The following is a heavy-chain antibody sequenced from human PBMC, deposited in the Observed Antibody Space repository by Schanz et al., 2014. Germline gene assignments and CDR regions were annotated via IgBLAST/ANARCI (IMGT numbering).Heavy chain of an antibody. J-gene: IGHJ6*02. CDR2: IGYLGDT. CDR3: ARLPVGYGSGIWDV. V-gene: IGHV3-13*01. D-gene: IGHD3-10*01. Sequence: DVQLLESGGGLVQPGGSLRLSCAASGFTFSSYAMSWVRQGTGKGLEWVSTIGYLGDTYYPDSVKGRFTISRDNAKNSLFLQMNSLRVEDTAVYYCARLPVGYGSGIWDVWGQGTSVTVSS. CDR1: GFTFSSYA.